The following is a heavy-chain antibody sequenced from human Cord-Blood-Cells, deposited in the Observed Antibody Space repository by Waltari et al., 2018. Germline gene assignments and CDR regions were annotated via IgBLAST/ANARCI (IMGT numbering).Heavy chain of an antibody. J-gene: IGHJ5*02. CDR3: ARSPNYDFWSGYYKNWFDP. CDR2: INPNSGGT. Sequence: SGAEVKKPGASVKVSCKASGYTFTGYYMHWVRQAPGQGLEWMGWINPNSGGTNYAQKFQGRVTMTRDTSISTAYMELSRLRSGDTAVYYCARSPNYDFWSGYYKNWFDPWGQGTLVTVSS. D-gene: IGHD3-3*01. CDR1: GYTFTGYY. V-gene: IGHV1-2*02.